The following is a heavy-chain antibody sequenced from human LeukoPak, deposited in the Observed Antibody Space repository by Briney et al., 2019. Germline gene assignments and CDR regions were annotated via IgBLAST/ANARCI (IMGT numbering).Heavy chain of an antibody. D-gene: IGHD2-8*02. Sequence: SETLSLTCAVYGGSFSGYYWSWIRQPPGKGLEWIGEINHSGSTNYNPSLKSRVTISVDTSKNQFSLRLTSVTAADTAVYYCAGHHPRNTVDFWGQGTLVTVSS. V-gene: IGHV4-34*01. CDR1: GGSFSGYY. CDR3: AGHHPRNTVDF. CDR2: INHSGST. J-gene: IGHJ4*02.